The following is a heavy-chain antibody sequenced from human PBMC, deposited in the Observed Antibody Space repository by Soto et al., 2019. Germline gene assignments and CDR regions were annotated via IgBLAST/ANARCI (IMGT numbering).Heavy chain of an antibody. CDR2: ISSRSSYI. CDR1: EFTFETYG. V-gene: IGHV3-21*01. Sequence: EVHLVESGGGLVKPGGSLRLSCAASEFTFETYGMNWVRQAPGKGLEWVSSISSRSSYIYYADSVKGRFTISRDNAENSLYLEMNSLRAEDTAVYYCARDRAASSNVFHYYGMDVWGQGTTVTVSS. D-gene: IGHD6-13*01. J-gene: IGHJ6*02. CDR3: ARDRAASSNVFHYYGMDV.